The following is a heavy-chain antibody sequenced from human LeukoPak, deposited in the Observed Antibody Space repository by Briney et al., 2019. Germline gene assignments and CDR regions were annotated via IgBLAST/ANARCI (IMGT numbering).Heavy chain of an antibody. V-gene: IGHV3-23*01. CDR1: GFTFSSSA. J-gene: IGHJ4*02. CDR3: AKEAVEYFDY. CDR2: LTGSGGGT. Sequence: QSGGSLRLSCAASGFTFSSSAMSWVRQAPGKGLEWVSALTGSGGGTYYADSVKGRFTISRDNSKNTMYLQMNSLRAEDTAVYYCAKEAVEYFDYWGQGNLVTVSS.